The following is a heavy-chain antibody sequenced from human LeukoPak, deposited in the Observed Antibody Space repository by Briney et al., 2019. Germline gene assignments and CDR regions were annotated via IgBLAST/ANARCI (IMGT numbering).Heavy chain of an antibody. V-gene: IGHV1-2*06. Sequence: GASVKVSCKASGYTFTGYYMHWVRQAPGQGLEWMGRINPNSGGTNYAQKFQGRVTMTRDTSISTAYMELSRLRSDDTAVYYCASVEGIRQWLVQGAYYFDYWGQGTLVTVSS. CDR3: ASVEGIRQWLVQGAYYFDY. CDR1: GYTFTGYY. D-gene: IGHD6-19*01. CDR2: INPNSGGT. J-gene: IGHJ4*02.